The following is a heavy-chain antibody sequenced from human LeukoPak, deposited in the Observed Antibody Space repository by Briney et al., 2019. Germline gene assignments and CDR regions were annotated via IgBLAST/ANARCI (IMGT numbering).Heavy chain of an antibody. CDR3: ARPSRYFADDPFLI. CDR2: ISYSGNT. CDR1: GGSILSYY. D-gene: IGHD3-9*01. V-gene: IGHV4-59*08. Sequence: SETLSLTCTVSGGSILSYYWCWIRQPPEKGLEWIGYISYSGNTNYNPSLKSRVTISVDTSKNQFSLKLSSVTAADTAVYYCARPSRYFADDPFLIWGQGTMVTVSS. J-gene: IGHJ3*02.